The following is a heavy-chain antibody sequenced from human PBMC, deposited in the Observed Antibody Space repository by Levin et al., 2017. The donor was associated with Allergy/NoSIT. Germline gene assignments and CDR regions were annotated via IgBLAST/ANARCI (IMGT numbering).Heavy chain of an antibody. D-gene: IGHD1-26*01. CDR1: GYTFSIFSSYG. CDR2: ISAYNGDT. V-gene: IGHV1-18*01. J-gene: IGHJ3*02. CDR3: PSPRGSYLGVACDI. Sequence: ASVKVSCKASGYTFSIFSSYGFSWVRQAPGQGLEWMGWISAYNGDTDYAQKFQGRLTMTTDTSTNTAYMELRSLRSDDTAVYYCPSPRGSYLGVACDIWGQGTKVTVSS.